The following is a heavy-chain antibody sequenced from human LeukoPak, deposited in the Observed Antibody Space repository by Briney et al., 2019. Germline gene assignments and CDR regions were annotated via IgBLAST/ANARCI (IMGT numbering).Heavy chain of an antibody. D-gene: IGHD3-10*01. J-gene: IGHJ4*02. V-gene: IGHV4-38-2*02. CDR1: GYSISSGYY. CDR3: ARAPYYYDSGMYYFDY. CDR2: IYHSGST. Sequence: SETLSLTCTVSGYSISSGYYWGWIRQPPGKGLEWIGSIYHSGSTYYNPSLKSRVTISVDTSKNQFSLELSSVTAADTAVYYCARAPYYYDSGMYYFDYWGQGTLVTVSS.